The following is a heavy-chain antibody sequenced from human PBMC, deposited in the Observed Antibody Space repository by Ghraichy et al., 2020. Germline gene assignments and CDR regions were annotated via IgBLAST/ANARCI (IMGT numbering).Heavy chain of an antibody. D-gene: IGHD6-13*01. CDR2: INHSGST. J-gene: IGHJ4*02. V-gene: IGHV4-34*01. Sequence: SETLSLTCAVYGGSFSGYYWSWIRQPPGKGLEWIGEINHSGSTNYNPSLKSRVTISVDTSKNQFSLKLSSVTAADTAVNYCAAALSYSSSPHFDYWGQGTLVTVSS. CDR3: AAALSYSSSPHFDY. CDR1: GGSFSGYY.